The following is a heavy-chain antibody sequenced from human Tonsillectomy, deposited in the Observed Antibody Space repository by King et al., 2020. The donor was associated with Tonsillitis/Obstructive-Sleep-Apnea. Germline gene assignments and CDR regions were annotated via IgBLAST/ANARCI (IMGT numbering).Heavy chain of an antibody. CDR1: GFTFGDYA. D-gene: IGHD3-9*01. J-gene: IGHJ4*02. CDR3: TRDTLDILTGYPREDFDY. Sequence: VQLVESGGGLVKPGRSLRLSCTASGFTFGDYAMSWFRKAPGKGLEWVGFIRSKAYGGTTEYAASVKGRFTISRDDSKSIAYLQMNSLKTEDTAVYYCTRDTLDILTGYPREDFDYWGQGTLVTVSS. CDR2: IRSKAYGGTT. V-gene: IGHV3-49*05.